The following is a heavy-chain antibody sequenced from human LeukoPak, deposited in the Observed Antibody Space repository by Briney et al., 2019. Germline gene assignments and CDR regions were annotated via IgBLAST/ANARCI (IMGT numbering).Heavy chain of an antibody. Sequence: GAPVKVSCKASGYTFTSYGISWVRQAPGQGLEWMGWISAYNGNTNYAQKLQGRVTMTTDTSTSTAYMELRSLRSDDTAVYYCAREAQLEPLDAFDIWGQGTMVTVSS. J-gene: IGHJ3*02. CDR2: ISAYNGNT. D-gene: IGHD6-13*01. CDR1: GYTFTSYG. CDR3: AREAQLEPLDAFDI. V-gene: IGHV1-18*01.